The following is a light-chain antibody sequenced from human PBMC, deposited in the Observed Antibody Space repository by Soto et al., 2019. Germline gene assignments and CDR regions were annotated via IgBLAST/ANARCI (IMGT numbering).Light chain of an antibody. Sequence: DIRMTQSPSTLSASVGDRVSITCRASQSISSWLAWYQQKPGKAPKLLIYKASSLESGVPSRFSGSGSGTEFTLTISSLQPDDFATYYCQKYNSYSRKFGQGTKVDIK. J-gene: IGKJ1*01. CDR3: QKYNSYSRK. V-gene: IGKV1-5*03. CDR2: KAS. CDR1: QSISSW.